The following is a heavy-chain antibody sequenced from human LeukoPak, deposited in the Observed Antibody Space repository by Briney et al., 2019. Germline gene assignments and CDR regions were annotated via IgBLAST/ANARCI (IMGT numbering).Heavy chain of an antibody. V-gene: IGHV1-2*04. CDR3: ARDDGDYYFDY. Sequence: ASVKVSCKASGYTFTGYYMYWVRQAPGQGLEWMGWINPNSGGTNYAQKFQGWVTMTRDTSISTAYMELSRLRSDDTAVYYCARDDGDYYFDYWGREPWSPSPQ. CDR2: INPNSGGT. D-gene: IGHD3-10*01. CDR1: GYTFTGYY. J-gene: IGHJ4*02.